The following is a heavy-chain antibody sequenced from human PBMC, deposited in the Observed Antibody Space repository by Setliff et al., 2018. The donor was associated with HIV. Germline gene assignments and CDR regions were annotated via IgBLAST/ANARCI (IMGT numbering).Heavy chain of an antibody. CDR3: ATDRDGWYNPHLYS. J-gene: IGHJ4*02. CDR1: GFTFNTHG. D-gene: IGHD6-19*01. Sequence: SCAASGFTFNTHGLHWVRQAPGKGLVWLARINGDESRTTYADSVKGRFTISRDNVENTLYLEINSLRVEDTGVYYCATDRDGWYNPHLYSWGQGTLVTVS. V-gene: IGHV3-74*01. CDR2: INGDESRT.